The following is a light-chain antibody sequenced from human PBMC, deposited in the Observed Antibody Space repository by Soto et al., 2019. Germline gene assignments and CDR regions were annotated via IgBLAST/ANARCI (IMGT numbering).Light chain of an antibody. Sequence: DIQMTQSPSSLSASVGDRVTITCRASQSISSYLNWYQQKPGKAPKLLIYAASSLQGGVPARFSGSGSGTDFTLTISSLQPEDFATYYCQQSYTTPYSFGQGTK. CDR3: QQSYTTPYS. CDR2: AAS. V-gene: IGKV1-39*01. CDR1: QSISSY. J-gene: IGKJ2*03.